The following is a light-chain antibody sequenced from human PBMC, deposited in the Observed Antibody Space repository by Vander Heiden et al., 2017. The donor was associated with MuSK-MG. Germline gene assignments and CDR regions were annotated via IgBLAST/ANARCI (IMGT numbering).Light chain of an antibody. Sequence: QSALTQPASVSGSPGQSITISCTGTSSDVGGYNYVSWYQPHPGKAPKLRIYDVSNRPSGVSTRFSGSESGTTSSLTISGLQAEDDADYYCSAYTSSSTLVFGGGTKLTVL. CDR1: SSDVGGYNY. CDR2: DVS. J-gene: IGLJ2*01. CDR3: SAYTSSSTLV. V-gene: IGLV2-14*01.